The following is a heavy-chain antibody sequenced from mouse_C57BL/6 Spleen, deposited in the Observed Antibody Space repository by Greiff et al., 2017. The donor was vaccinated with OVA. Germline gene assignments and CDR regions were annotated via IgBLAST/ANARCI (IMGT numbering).Heavy chain of an antibody. J-gene: IGHJ1*03. D-gene: IGHD1-1*01. CDR1: GYTFTSYW. CDR2: IDPSDSYT. Sequence: VQLQQPGAELVKPGASVKLSCKASGYTFTSYWMQWVKQRPGQGLEWIGEIDPSDSYTNYNQKFKGKATLTVDTSSSTAYMQLSSLTSEDSAVDYCARPPTTVVAHWYFDVWGTGTTVTVSS. CDR3: ARPPTTVVAHWYFDV. V-gene: IGHV1-50*01.